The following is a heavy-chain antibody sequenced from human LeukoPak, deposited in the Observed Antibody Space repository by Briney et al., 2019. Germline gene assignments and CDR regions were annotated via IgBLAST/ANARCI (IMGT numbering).Heavy chain of an antibody. CDR3: ARRGTGHGMDV. CDR1: GFTFSSYW. J-gene: IGHJ6*02. V-gene: IGHV3-74*01. D-gene: IGHD1-1*01. CDR2: INNDGSSA. Sequence: GGSLRLSCAASGFTFSSYWMHWVRQVPGKGLVWVSRINNDGSSASYVDSVKGRFTISRDNAKNTLFLQMNSLRAEDTAVYYCARRGTGHGMDVWGQGTTVIVSS.